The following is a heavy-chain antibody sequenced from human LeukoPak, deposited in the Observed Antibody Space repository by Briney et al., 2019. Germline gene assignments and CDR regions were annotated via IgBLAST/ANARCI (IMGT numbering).Heavy chain of an antibody. V-gene: IGHV3-23*01. CDR1: GFTFSSYA. CDR3: AKDRGKWPRYFDY. D-gene: IGHD5-12*01. CDR2: ISGSGGST. Sequence: PGVSLRLSCEASGFTFSSYAMSWLRQAPGKGLEGVSGISGSGGSTYYADSAKGRFTISRDNSKNTLYLQMNSLRAEDTAVYYCAKDRGKWPRYFDYWGQGTLVSVSS. J-gene: IGHJ4*02.